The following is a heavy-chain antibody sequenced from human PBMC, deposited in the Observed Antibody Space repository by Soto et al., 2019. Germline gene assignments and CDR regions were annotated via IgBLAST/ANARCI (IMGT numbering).Heavy chain of an antibody. CDR2: IYHSGST. D-gene: IGHD3-10*01. Sequence: SETLSLTCAVSGGSISSGGYSWSWIRQPRGKGVEWIGYIYHSGSTYYNPSLKSRVTISVDTSKNQFSLKLSSVTAADTAVYYCARDYYGSGSYSGAYYYYYGMDVWGQGTTVTVSS. CDR1: GGSISSGGYS. J-gene: IGHJ6*02. CDR3: ARDYYGSGSYSGAYYYYYGMDV. V-gene: IGHV4-30-2*05.